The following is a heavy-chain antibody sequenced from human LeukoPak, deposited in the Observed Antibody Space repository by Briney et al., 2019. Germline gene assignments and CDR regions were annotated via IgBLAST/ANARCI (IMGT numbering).Heavy chain of an antibody. J-gene: IGHJ5*02. V-gene: IGHV4-38-2*02. D-gene: IGHD6-19*01. CDR3: ARGGSGWYVTWFDP. Sequence: SETLSLTCTVSGYSISSGYYWGWIRQPPGKGLEWIGSIYHSGSTYYNPSLKSRVTISVDTSKNQFSLKLSSVTAADTAVYYCARGGSGWYVTWFDPWGQGTLVTVSS. CDR2: IYHSGST. CDR1: GYSISSGYY.